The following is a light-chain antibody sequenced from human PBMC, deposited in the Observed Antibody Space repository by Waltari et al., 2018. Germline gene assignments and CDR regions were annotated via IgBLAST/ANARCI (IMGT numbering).Light chain of an antibody. J-gene: IGKJ1*01. CDR1: RIFGNW. V-gene: IGKV1-5*03. Sequence: DVQMTQSPPTLSASIGDRVTITCRASRIFGNWLAWYQQKPGKAPTLLIYKGVTLRSGVPSRFSGSGSGTEFNFTISNLQPDDFATYYCQHYNAYSWSFGQGTKVEMK. CDR3: QHYNAYSWS. CDR2: KGV.